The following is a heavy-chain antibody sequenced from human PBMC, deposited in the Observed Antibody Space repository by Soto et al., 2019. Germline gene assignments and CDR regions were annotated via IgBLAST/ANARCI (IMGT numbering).Heavy chain of an antibody. CDR1: GYSFTSYW. CDR2: IYPGDSDT. V-gene: IGHV5-51*01. J-gene: IGHJ3*02. D-gene: IGHD3-22*01. Sequence: GESLKISCKGSGYSFTSYWIGWVRQMPGKGLEWMGIIYPGDSDTRYSPSFQGQVTISADKSISTAYLQWSSLKASDTAMYYCARQRDSRGYIDAFDIWGPGTMVTVSS. CDR3: ARQRDSRGYIDAFDI.